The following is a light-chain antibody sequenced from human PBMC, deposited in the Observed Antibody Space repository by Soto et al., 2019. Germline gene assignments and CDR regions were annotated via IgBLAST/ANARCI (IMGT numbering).Light chain of an antibody. Sequence: DIQMTQSPSSLSASVGNRVTISCRASQSINNYLNWYQQKPGQAPNLLIYAASSLQSGVPSRFSGSGSGTTFTLTISSLQPEDFAFYYCQQTYRIPPTFGQGTRLDIK. CDR2: AAS. J-gene: IGKJ5*01. CDR1: QSINNY. V-gene: IGKV1-39*01. CDR3: QQTYRIPPT.